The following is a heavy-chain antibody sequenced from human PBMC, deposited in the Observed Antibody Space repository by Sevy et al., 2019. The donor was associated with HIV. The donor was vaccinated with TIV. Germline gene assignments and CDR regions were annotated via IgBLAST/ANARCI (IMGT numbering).Heavy chain of an antibody. V-gene: IGHV3-7*01. J-gene: IGHJ6*03. CDR3: ARVGRTYMIKFGGGLNYYYMDV. Sequence: GGSLRLSCAASGFIFSNYWMSWVRQAPGKGLEWVANIKHDGSEKYYVDSVKGRFTISRDNAKNSLYLQMNSLRVEDTAVYYCARVGRTYMIKFGGGLNYYYMDVWGKGTTVTVSS. D-gene: IGHD3-16*01. CDR2: IKHDGSEK. CDR1: GFIFSNYW.